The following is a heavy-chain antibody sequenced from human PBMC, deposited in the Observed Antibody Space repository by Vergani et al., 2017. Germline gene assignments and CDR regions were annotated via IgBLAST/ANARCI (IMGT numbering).Heavy chain of an antibody. CDR2: ISYDGSNK. J-gene: IGHJ4*02. V-gene: IGHV3-30*03. D-gene: IGHD2-2*01. CDR3: ARESLAAMPSYYFDY. CDR1: GFTFSSYG. Sequence: QVQLVESGGGVVQPGRSLRLSCAASGFTFSSYGMHWVRQVPGKGLEWVAVISYDGSNKYYADSVKGRFTTSRDNSKKTLYLQMNSLRAEDTAVYYCARESLAAMPSYYFDYWGQGTLVTVSS.